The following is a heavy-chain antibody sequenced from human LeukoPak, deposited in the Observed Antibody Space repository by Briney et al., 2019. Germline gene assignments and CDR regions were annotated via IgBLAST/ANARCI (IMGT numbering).Heavy chain of an antibody. CDR3: ARGGIVVVVAAMGSNAFDI. Sequence: SETLSLTCTVSGGSISSYYWSWIRQPPGKGLEWIGYIYYSGSTNYNPSLKSRVTISVDTSKNQFSLKLSSVTAADTAVYYCARGGIVVVVAAMGSNAFDIWGQGTMVTVSS. CDR1: GGSISSYY. CDR2: IYYSGST. D-gene: IGHD2-15*01. J-gene: IGHJ3*02. V-gene: IGHV4-59*01.